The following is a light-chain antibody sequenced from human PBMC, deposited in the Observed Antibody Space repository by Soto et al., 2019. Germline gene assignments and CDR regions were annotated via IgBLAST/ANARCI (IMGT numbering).Light chain of an antibody. CDR2: AAS. Sequence: EIVLTQSPGILSLSPGERATLSCRASQSVSNSYLAWYQQKPGQAPRLLMYAASNRATGIPDRFSGSGSGTVFTLTISRLEPEDFAVYYCQQFPTWTFGQGTKVEIK. V-gene: IGKV3-20*01. CDR3: QQFPTWT. J-gene: IGKJ1*01. CDR1: QSVSNSY.